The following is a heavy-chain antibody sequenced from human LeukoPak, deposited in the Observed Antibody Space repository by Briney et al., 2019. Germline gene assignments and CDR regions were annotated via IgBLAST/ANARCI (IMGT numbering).Heavy chain of an antibody. CDR1: GFTFSNYG. V-gene: IGHV3-33*06. CDR2: IWYDGGYK. D-gene: IGHD3-22*01. CDR3: AKDYDSSGYYYDY. Sequence: PGGSLRLSCAASGFTFSNYGMHWVRQAPGKGLEWVAGIWYDGGYKYYADSVKGRFTISRDNSKNTLYLQMNSLRAEDTAIYYCAKDYDSSGYYYDYWGQGTLVTVSS. J-gene: IGHJ4*02.